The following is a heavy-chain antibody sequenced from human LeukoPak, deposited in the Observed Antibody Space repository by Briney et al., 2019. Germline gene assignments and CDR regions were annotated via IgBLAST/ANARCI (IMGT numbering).Heavy chain of an antibody. CDR1: GGSISSYY. V-gene: IGHV4-4*07. D-gene: IGHD6-19*01. CDR2: IYTSGST. J-gene: IGHJ4*02. CDR3: ARDSGYSSGWYNDY. Sequence: SEAPSLTCTVSGGSISSYYWSWIRQPAGKGLEWIGRIYTSGSTNYNPSLKSRVTMSVDTSKNQFSLKLSSVTAADTAVYYCARDSGYSSGWYNDYWGQGTLVTVSS.